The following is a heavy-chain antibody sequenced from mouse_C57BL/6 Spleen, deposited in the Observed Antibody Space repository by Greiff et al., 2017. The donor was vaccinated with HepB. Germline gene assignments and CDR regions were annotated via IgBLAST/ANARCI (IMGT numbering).Heavy chain of an antibody. Sequence: QVQLQQPGAELVRPGSSVKLSCKASGYTFTSYWMHWVKQRPIQGLEWIGNIDPSDSETHYNQKFKDKATLTVDKSSSTAYMQLSSLTSEDSAVYYCARYYEYEGWFAYWGQGTLVTVSA. CDR3: ARYYEYEGWFAY. CDR2: IDPSDSET. J-gene: IGHJ3*01. V-gene: IGHV1-52*01. D-gene: IGHD2-4*01. CDR1: GYTFTSYW.